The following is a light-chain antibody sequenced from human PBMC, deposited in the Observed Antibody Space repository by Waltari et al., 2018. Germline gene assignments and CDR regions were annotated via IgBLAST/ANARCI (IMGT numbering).Light chain of an antibody. CDR3: MQALQTPLT. CDR2: LGS. J-gene: IGKJ4*01. Sequence: DIVMTQSPLSLPVTPGEPASISCRSSQSLLPSNGNTYLDWYLQKPGQSPQLLIYLGSNRASGVPDRFSGSESGTDFTLKISRVEAEDVGVYYCMQALQTPLTFGGGTKVEIK. V-gene: IGKV2-28*01. CDR1: QSLLPSNGNTY.